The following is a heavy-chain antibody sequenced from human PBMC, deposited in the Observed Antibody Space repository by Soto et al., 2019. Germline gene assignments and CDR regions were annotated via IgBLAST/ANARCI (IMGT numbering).Heavy chain of an antibody. CDR1: GFSFVNYA. D-gene: IGHD6-19*01. V-gene: IGHV3-23*01. CDR3: AKATTNGGWFNPFDS. CDR2: LSGSGTST. J-gene: IGHJ4*02. Sequence: EVQLLESGGGLVQPGGSLRLSCAASGFSFVNYAMNWVRQAPGKGLEWGSGLSGSGTSTYYADSVKGRFTISRDNSRDTLFLQMNSLTADDTAVYYCAKATTNGGWFNPFDSWGQGALVTVSS.